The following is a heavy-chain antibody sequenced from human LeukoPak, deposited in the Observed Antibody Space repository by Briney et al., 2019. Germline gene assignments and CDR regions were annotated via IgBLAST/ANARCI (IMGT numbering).Heavy chain of an antibody. CDR3: TRDQTPYY. CDR1: RFTFSSYS. V-gene: IGHV3-48*01. CDR2: ISSSSSTI. J-gene: IGHJ4*02. Sequence: PGGSLRLSCAASRFTFSSYSMNWVRQAPGKGLEWVSYISSSSSTIYYADSVKGRFTISRDNAKNSLYLQMNSLKTEDTAVYYCTRDQTPYYWGQGTLVTVSS.